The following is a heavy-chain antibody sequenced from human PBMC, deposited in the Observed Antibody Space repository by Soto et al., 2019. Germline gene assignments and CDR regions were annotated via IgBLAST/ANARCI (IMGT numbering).Heavy chain of an antibody. J-gene: IGHJ4*02. Sequence: QVQLVESGGGVVQPGRSLRLSCAASGFTFSDYGMHWVRQAPGKGLEWVAVIWYDGSHTYYTDSVRGRFTISRDNSKNTLFLQMNSLSTDDTAVYYCAREGVVAAARTVAYLDSWGQGTLVTVSS. CDR3: AREGVVAAARTVAYLDS. CDR1: GFTFSDYG. V-gene: IGHV3-33*08. D-gene: IGHD2-15*01. CDR2: IWYDGSHT.